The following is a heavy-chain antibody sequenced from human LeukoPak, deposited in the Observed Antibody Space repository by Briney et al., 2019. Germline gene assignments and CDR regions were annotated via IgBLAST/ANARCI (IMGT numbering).Heavy chain of an antibody. CDR1: GGSFSGYY. J-gene: IGHJ4*02. V-gene: IGHV4-34*01. CDR2: INHSGST. D-gene: IGHD3-3*01. Sequence: PSETLSLTCAVYGGSFSGYYWSWIRQPPGKGLEWIGEINHSGSTNYNPSLKSRVTISVDTSKNQFSLKLSSVTAADTAVYYCARVGLRFLERLLPLYYFDYWGQGTLVTVSS. CDR3: ARVGLRFLERLLPLYYFDY.